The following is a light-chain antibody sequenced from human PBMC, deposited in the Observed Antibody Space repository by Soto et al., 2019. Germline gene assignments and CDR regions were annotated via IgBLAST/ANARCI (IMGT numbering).Light chain of an antibody. J-gene: IGKJ1*01. V-gene: IGKV3D-15*01. Sequence: EIVLTQSPATLSSFPGDRVTLSCRASQYINTRLAWYQHRPGQAPRLLIYQTSIRAAGIPARFSGSGYGREFTLTISSLQSEDYGVYYCHQYNDWPPAFGQGTKVDIK. CDR3: HQYNDWPPA. CDR2: QTS. CDR1: QYINTR.